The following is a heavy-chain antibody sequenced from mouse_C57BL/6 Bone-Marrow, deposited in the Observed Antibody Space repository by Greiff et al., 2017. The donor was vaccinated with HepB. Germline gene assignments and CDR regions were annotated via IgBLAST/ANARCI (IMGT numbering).Heavy chain of an antibody. CDR1: GFTFSDYY. CDR3: AGHEGPFAY. CDR2: ISNGGGST. Sequence: EVQVVESGGGLVQPGGSLKLSCAASGFTFSDYYMYWVRQTPEKRLEWVAYISNGGGSTYYPDTVKGRFTISRDNATNTLYLQMSRLKSEDTAMYDCAGHEGPFAYWGQGTLVTVSA. V-gene: IGHV5-12*01. J-gene: IGHJ3*01. D-gene: IGHD3-3*01.